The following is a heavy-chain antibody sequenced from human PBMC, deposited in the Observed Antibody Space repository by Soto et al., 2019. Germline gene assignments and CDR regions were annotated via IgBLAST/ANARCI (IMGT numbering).Heavy chain of an antibody. V-gene: IGHV3-23*01. CDR2: ISGSDGST. CDR1: GFSFSSYA. D-gene: IGHD6-13*01. CDR3: ARDRERDAWYEDY. Sequence: EVQLLESGGGLVQPGGSLRLSWVASGFSFSSYAMSWVRQAPGKGLEWVSVISGSDGSTDYADSVKGRFSISRDNSKNTRYLQMNSPRAEDTAVYYCARDRERDAWYEDYWGQGTLVTVSS. J-gene: IGHJ4*02.